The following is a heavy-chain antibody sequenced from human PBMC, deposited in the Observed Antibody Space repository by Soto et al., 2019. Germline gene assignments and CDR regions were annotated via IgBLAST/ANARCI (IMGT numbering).Heavy chain of an antibody. V-gene: IGHV4-34*01. J-gene: IGHJ4*02. CDR3: AIGGFKAATDY. D-gene: IGHD2-15*01. CDR2: INHSGSN. Sequence: QVQLQQWGAGLLKPSETLSLTCAVYGGSFSGYYWSWIRQPPGKGLEWIGEINHSGSNNYNPSLKSRVTISVDTSKNQFTLKLSSVTAAYTAVYYCAIGGFKAATDYWGQGTLVTVSS. CDR1: GGSFSGYY.